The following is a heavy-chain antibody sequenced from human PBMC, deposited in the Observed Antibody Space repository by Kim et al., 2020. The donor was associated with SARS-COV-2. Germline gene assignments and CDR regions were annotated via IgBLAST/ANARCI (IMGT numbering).Heavy chain of an antibody. CDR3: AKASHNAFDI. V-gene: IGHV3-11*04. D-gene: IGHD5-12*01. Sequence: GGSLRLSCAASGFTFSDYYMSWIRQAPGKGLEWVSYISSSSSNIYYADSVKGRLTISRDNAKNSLYLQMNSLRAEDTAVCYCAKASHNAFDIWGQGTMVTVSS. J-gene: IGHJ3*02. CDR1: GFTFSDYY. CDR2: ISSSSSNI.